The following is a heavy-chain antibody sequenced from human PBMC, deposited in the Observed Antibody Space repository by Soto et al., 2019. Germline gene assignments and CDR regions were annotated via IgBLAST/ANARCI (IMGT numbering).Heavy chain of an antibody. V-gene: IGHV4-39*01. D-gene: IGHD4-17*01. CDR3: AGTHDYGDSFDY. CDR1: GGSISSSSYY. J-gene: IGHJ4*02. Sequence: QLQLQESGPGLVKPSETLSLTCTVSGGSISSSSYYWGWIRQPPGKGLEWIGSIYYSGSTYYNPSLKSRVTISVDTSKNQFSLKLSSVTAADTAVYYCAGTHDYGDSFDYWGQGTLVTVSS. CDR2: IYYSGST.